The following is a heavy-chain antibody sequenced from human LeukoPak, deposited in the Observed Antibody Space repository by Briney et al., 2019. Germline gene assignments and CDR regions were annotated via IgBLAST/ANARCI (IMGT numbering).Heavy chain of an antibody. CDR3: ARGNYYYYYMDV. CDR2: IYHSGST. V-gene: IGHV4-30-2*01. J-gene: IGHJ6*03. CDR1: GGSISSGGYY. Sequence: PSQTLSLTCTVSGGSISSGGYYWSWIRQPPGKGLEWIGYIYHSGSTYYNPSLKSRVTISVDRSKNQFSLKLSSVTAADTAVYYCARGNYYYYYMDVWGKGTTVTVSS.